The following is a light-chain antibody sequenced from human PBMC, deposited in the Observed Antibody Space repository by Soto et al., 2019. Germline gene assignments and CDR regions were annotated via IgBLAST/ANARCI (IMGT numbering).Light chain of an antibody. CDR1: SSDIGGYMY. J-gene: IGLJ2*01. Sequence: QSVLTQPASVSGSPGQSITISCTGTSSDIGGYMYVSWYQQHPGKAPKVMIYEVSNRAPGVRDRFSGSKSDNTASLTISGLQAEDEADYYCSSYSSSNTFMIFGGGTKVTVL. V-gene: IGLV2-14*01. CDR3: SSYSSSNTFMI. CDR2: EVS.